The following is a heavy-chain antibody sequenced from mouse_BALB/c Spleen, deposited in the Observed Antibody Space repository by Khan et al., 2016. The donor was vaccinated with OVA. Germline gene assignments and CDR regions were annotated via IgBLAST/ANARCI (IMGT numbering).Heavy chain of an antibody. CDR2: ISSGGSYT. Sequence: EVQLVESGGGLVKPGGSLKLSCAASGFTFSSYSMSWVRQTPEKRLEWVATISSGGSYTYYPDSVKGRFTISRDNAKNTLYLQMRSLRSEDTAMYYCARQEGDYGNPYAMDYWGQGTSVTSSS. D-gene: IGHD2-1*01. J-gene: IGHJ4*01. V-gene: IGHV5-9-3*01. CDR1: GFTFSSYS. CDR3: ARQEGDYGNPYAMDY.